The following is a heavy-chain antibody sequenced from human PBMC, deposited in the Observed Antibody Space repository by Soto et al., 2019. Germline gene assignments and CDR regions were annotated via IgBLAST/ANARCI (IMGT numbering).Heavy chain of an antibody. CDR3: AKDAVYNDGLWLVSD. V-gene: IGHV3-7*03. Sequence: EVQLVESGGGFVQPGGSLRLSCAASGFTFDSYWMTWVRQAPGKGLEWVAHIKQDGGQTYYVDSVKGRFTISRDNAKTSLYLQMNSLRAEDTAMYYCAKDAVYNDGLWLVSDWGQGTLVTVS. D-gene: IGHD2-21*01. CDR2: IKQDGGQT. CDR1: GFTFDSYW. J-gene: IGHJ4*02.